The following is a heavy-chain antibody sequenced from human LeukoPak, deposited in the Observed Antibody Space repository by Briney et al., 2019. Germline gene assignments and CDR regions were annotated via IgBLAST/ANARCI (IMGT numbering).Heavy chain of an antibody. J-gene: IGHJ4*02. CDR1: GGSISSGSYY. V-gene: IGHV4-61*02. D-gene: IGHD5-18*01. CDR2: IYTSGST. CDR3: ARVDPGYSYGFDY. Sequence: PSETLSLTCTVSGGSISSGSYYWSWIRQPAGTGLEWIGRIYTSGSTNYNPSLKSRVTISVDTSKNQFSLKLSSVTAADTAVYYCARVDPGYSYGFDYWGQGTLVTVSS.